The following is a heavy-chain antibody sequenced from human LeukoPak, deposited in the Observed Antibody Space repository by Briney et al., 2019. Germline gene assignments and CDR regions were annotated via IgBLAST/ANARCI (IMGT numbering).Heavy chain of an antibody. CDR1: GFTFSSYA. V-gene: IGHV3-30-3*01. Sequence: GGSLRLSCVASGFTFSSYAMHWVRQAPGKGLEWVAVISYDGSNKYYADSVKGRFTISRDNSKNTLYLQMNSLRAEDTAVYYCARDSAVTTFDYWGQGTLVTVSS. CDR3: ARDSAVTTFDY. J-gene: IGHJ4*02. CDR2: ISYDGSNK. D-gene: IGHD4-17*01.